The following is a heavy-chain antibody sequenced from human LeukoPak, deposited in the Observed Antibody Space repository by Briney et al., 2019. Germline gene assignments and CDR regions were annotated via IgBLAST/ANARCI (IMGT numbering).Heavy chain of an antibody. J-gene: IGHJ3*02. D-gene: IGHD2-15*01. Sequence: PSEILSLTCTVSGGSISSYYWSWIRQPPGKGLEWIGYIYYSGSTNYNPSLKSRVTISVDTSKNQFSLKLSSVTAADTAVYYCARVVARPRAFDIWGQGTMVTVSS. CDR2: IYYSGST. CDR1: GGSISSYY. CDR3: ARVVARPRAFDI. V-gene: IGHV4-59*01.